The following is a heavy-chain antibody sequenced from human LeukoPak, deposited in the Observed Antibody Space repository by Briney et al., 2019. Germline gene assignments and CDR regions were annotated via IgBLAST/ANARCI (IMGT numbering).Heavy chain of an antibody. CDR3: AREIGFFDY. CDR1: GFTFSSYA. J-gene: IGHJ4*02. D-gene: IGHD3-22*01. CDR2: ISGTGTST. V-gene: IGHV3-23*01. Sequence: GGSLRLSCAASGFTFSSYAMSWVRQAPGKGLEWVSVISGTGTSTYYADSVKGRFTISRDNSKNTLYLQMNSLRAEDTAVYYCAREIGFFDYWGQGTLVTVSS.